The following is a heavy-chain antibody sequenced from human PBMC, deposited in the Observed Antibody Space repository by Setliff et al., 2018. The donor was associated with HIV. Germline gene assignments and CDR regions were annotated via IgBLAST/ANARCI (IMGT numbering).Heavy chain of an antibody. J-gene: IGHJ4*02. Sequence: ASVKVSCKASGYILGTHEISWVRQAPGQGLEWMGWISVGNSITNCAQKFQARVTMTTDTSTNTAHMDLRSLRSDDTAVYYCARDRALRITRVFDLWGQGTLVTVSS. D-gene: IGHD2-15*01. V-gene: IGHV1-18*01. CDR3: ARDRALRITRVFDL. CDR2: ISVGNSIT. CDR1: GYILGTHE.